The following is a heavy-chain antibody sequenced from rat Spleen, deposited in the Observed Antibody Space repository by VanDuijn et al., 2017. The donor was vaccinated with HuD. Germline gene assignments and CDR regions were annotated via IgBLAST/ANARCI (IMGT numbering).Heavy chain of an antibody. D-gene: IGHD1-11*01. CDR2: ISYDGSST. CDR3: ARHYGGYSEYVMDA. CDR1: GFTFSDYY. V-gene: IGHV5-29*01. Sequence: EVQLVESDGGLVQPGRSLKLTCAASGFTFSDYYMAWVRQAPTKGLEWVATISYDGSSTYYRDSVKGRFTISRDNGKSTLYLQMDSLRSEDTATYYCARHYGGYSEYVMDAWGQGASVTVSS. J-gene: IGHJ4*01.